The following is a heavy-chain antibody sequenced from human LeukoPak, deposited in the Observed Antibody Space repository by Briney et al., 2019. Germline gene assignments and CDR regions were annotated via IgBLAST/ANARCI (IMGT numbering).Heavy chain of an antibody. Sequence: PGGSLRLSCAASGFTFSSYWMSWVRQAPGKGLEWVANIKQDGSEKYYVDSVKGRFTISRDNAKNSLYLQMNGLRAEDTAVYYCASYGDYAGYYYMDVWGKGTTVTISS. CDR1: GFTFSSYW. V-gene: IGHV3-7*01. CDR3: ASYGDYAGYYYMDV. D-gene: IGHD4-17*01. CDR2: IKQDGSEK. J-gene: IGHJ6*03.